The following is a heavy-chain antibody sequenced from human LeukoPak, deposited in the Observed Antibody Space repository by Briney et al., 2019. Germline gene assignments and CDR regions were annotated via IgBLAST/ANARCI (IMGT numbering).Heavy chain of an antibody. V-gene: IGHV1-69*06. D-gene: IGHD3-3*01. Sequence: SVKVSCKASGGTFSSYAISWVRQAPGQGLEWMGGIIPIFGTANYAQKFQGRVTITADKSTSTAYMELSSLRSEDTAVYYCARVSKIFGVVPPDYWGQGTLVTVSS. CDR2: IIPIFGTA. CDR1: GGTFSSYA. J-gene: IGHJ4*02. CDR3: ARVSKIFGVVPPDY.